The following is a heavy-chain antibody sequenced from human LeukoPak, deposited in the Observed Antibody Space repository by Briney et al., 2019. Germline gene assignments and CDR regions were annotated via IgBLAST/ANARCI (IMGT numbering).Heavy chain of an antibody. J-gene: IGHJ5*02. V-gene: IGHV4-39*01. Sequence: SETLSLTCTVSGGSISSSSYYWGWIRQPPGKGLEWIGSIYYSGSTYYNPSLKSRVTISVDTSKNQFSLKLSSVTAADTAVYYCARDGKGARNWFDPWGQGTLVTVSS. CDR2: IYYSGST. CDR3: ARDGKGARNWFDP. CDR1: GGSISSSSYY. D-gene: IGHD1-26*01.